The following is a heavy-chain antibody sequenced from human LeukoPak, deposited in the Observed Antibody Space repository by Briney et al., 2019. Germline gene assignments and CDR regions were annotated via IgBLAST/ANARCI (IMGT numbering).Heavy chain of an antibody. CDR2: IYYSGST. CDR3: ARVTWVDIVATITGWFDP. D-gene: IGHD5-12*01. CDR1: GGSISSYY. Sequence: SETLSLTCTVSGGSISSYYWSRIRQPPGKGLEWIGYIYYSGSTNYNPSLKSRVTISVDTSKNQFSLKLSSVTAADTAVYYCARVTWVDIVATITGWFDPWGQGTLVTVSS. J-gene: IGHJ5*02. V-gene: IGHV4-59*12.